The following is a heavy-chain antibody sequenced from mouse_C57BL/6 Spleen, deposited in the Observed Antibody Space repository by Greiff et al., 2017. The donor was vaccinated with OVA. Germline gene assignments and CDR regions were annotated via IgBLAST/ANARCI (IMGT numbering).Heavy chain of an antibody. CDR3: ARNDYYAMDY. V-gene: IGHV1-18*01. CDR2: FNPTNVGP. Sequence: EVQLQQSGPELVKPGASVTIPCKASGYTFTDYNLDWVNPSLGKSLYWIVDFNPTNVGPISNPKFKGKATLSVDKSSSTAYMELRSLTSEDTAVYYCARNDYYAMDYWGQGTSGTVSS. CDR1: GYTFTDYN. J-gene: IGHJ4*01.